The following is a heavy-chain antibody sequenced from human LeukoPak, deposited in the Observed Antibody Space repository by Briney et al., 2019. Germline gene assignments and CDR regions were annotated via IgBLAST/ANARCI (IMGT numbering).Heavy chain of an antibody. J-gene: IGHJ4*02. CDR1: GFTFSSYA. V-gene: IGHV3-23*01. CDR3: AKVPSITMVRGVKYYFDY. Sequence: GGSLRLSCVASGFTFSSYAMSWVRQAPGKGLGWVSAISGGGGSTYYADSVKGRFTISRDNSKNTLYLQMNSLRAEDTAVYYCAKVPSITMVRGVKYYFDYWGQGTLVTVSS. CDR2: ISGGGGST. D-gene: IGHD3-10*01.